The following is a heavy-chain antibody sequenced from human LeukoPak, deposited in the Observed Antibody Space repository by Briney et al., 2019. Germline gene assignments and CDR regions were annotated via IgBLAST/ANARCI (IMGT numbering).Heavy chain of an antibody. J-gene: IGHJ5*02. Sequence: GGSLRLSCAAPGFTVSINYMSWVRQAPGKGLEWVSFIYSGGSTYYADSVKGRFTISRDNSKNTLYLQMNSMRAEDTAVYYYARGPRSSGYHGWFDPWGQGTLVTVSS. CDR3: ARGPRSSGYHGWFDP. CDR1: GFTVSINY. CDR2: IYSGGST. D-gene: IGHD3-22*01. V-gene: IGHV3-53*01.